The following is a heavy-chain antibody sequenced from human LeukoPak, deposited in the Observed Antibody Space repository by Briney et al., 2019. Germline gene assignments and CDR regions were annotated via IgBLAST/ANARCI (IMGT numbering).Heavy chain of an antibody. CDR3: ARTEYHYYYMDV. CDR1: GYTFTSYY. J-gene: IGHJ6*03. V-gene: IGHV1-46*01. CDR2: ITPNIGST. Sequence: ASVKVSCKASGYTFTSYYMHWVRQAPGQGLEWLGMITPNIGSTTYAQNFQGRIIMTSDKSTSTVYMDLSGLRFEDTAVYFCARTEYHYYYMDVWGKGTTVTVSS.